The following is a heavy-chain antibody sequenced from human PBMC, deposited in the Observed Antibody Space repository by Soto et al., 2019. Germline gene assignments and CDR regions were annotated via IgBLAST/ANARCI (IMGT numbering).Heavy chain of an antibody. J-gene: IGHJ5*02. V-gene: IGHV5-51*01. CDR2: IYPGDSNI. D-gene: IGHD5-18*01. CDR1: EYSFSNYW. Sequence: GESLKISCKGSEYSFSNYWIGWVRQMPGKGLEWMGIIYPGDSNIKYSPSFQGQVTISADKSISTAYLQWNSLKASDSAMYYCASLGYGPSLGHNWFDPWVQGTQVTVSS. CDR3: ASLGYGPSLGHNWFDP.